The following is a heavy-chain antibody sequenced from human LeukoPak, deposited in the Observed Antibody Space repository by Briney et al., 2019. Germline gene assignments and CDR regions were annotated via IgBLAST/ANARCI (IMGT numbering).Heavy chain of an antibody. CDR3: ARGRRYTNSSPWFDP. V-gene: IGHV5-51*01. CDR1: GYSFTNYW. J-gene: IGHJ5*02. D-gene: IGHD6-6*01. CDR2: IYPGDSDT. Sequence: GESLKISCKGSGYSFTNYWIGWVRQMPGKGLEWMGIIYPGDSDTRYSPSFQGQVTISADKSISTAYLQWSSLKASDTAMYYCARGRRYTNSSPWFDPWGQGTLVTVSS.